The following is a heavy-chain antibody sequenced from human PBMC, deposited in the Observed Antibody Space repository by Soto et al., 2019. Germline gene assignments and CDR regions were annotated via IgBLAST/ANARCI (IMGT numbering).Heavy chain of an antibody. J-gene: IGHJ4*01. CDR1: GFTFSSYA. Sequence: EVQLLESGGGLVQPGESLRLSCAASGFTFSSYAMSWVRQAPGKGLEWVSVISGSDDSTYYADSVKGRFTISRDNSKNTLYLQMNSLRAEDTAVYYCAKGSSSSTFDYWVHGTLVTVSS. D-gene: IGHD6-6*01. V-gene: IGHV3-23*01. CDR3: AKGSSSSTFDY. CDR2: ISGSDDST.